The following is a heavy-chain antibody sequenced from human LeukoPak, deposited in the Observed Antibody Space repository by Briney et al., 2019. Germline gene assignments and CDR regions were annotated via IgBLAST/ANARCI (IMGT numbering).Heavy chain of an antibody. CDR2: IITIFGTA. J-gene: IGHJ6*04. CDR3: AMNDFYRQGLLDV. V-gene: IGHV1-69*13. Sequence: ASVKVSCKASGCTFSSYAISWVRQAPGQGLEWMGGIITIFGTANYAQKFQGRVTITADESTRTAYMYLSSLRSEDTAVYYCAMNDFYRQGLLDVWGKGTTVTVSS. D-gene: IGHD2-21*01. CDR1: GCTFSSYA.